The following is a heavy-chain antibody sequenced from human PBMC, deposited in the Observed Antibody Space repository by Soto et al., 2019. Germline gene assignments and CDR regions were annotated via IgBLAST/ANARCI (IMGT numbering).Heavy chain of an antibody. CDR3: ARGVSVAKVTPVGY. J-gene: IGHJ4*02. Sequence: EVQLVESGGGLVQPGGSLRLSCAASGFTFSSYWMHWVRQVPGKGLVWVSRINSDGSSTNYADSVKGRFTISRDNAKNRRELQMNCLRAEDRAVYYCARGVSVAKVTPVGYWGQGNLVTVSS. CDR1: GFTFSSYW. D-gene: IGHD2-21*02. V-gene: IGHV3-74*01. CDR2: INSDGSST.